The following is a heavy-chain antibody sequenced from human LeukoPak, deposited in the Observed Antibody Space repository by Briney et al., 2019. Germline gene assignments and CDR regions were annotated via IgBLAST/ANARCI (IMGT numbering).Heavy chain of an antibody. Sequence: GGSLKLSCAASGFTFSSYAMSWVRQAPGKGLEWVSAISGSGGSTYYADSVKGRFTISRDNSKNTLYLQMNSLRAEDTAVYYCAKIPTFWSGYSSDYWGQGTLVTVSS. V-gene: IGHV3-23*01. CDR3: AKIPTFWSGYSSDY. D-gene: IGHD3-3*01. J-gene: IGHJ4*02. CDR1: GFTFSSYA. CDR2: ISGSGGST.